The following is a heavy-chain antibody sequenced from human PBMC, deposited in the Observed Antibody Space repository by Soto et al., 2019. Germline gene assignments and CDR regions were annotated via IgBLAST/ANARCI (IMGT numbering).Heavy chain of an antibody. J-gene: IGHJ4*02. D-gene: IGHD3-9*01. CDR2: ISYDGSDK. Sequence: PGGSLRLSCAASVFTFSSYAMHLVRQAPGKGLEWVAVISYDGSDKYYADSVKGRFTISRDNSKNTLYLQMNSLRAEDTAVYYCARARLLRYFDWLLSAHWGQGTMVTVSS. V-gene: IGHV3-30-3*01. CDR1: VFTFSSYA. CDR3: ARARLLRYFDWLLSAH.